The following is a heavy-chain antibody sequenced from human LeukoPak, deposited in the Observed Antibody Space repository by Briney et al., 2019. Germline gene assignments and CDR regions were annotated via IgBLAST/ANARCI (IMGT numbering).Heavy chain of an antibody. D-gene: IGHD3-22*01. CDR1: GGSISSGGYS. CDR2: IYHSGST. CDR3: ARFSRFTMIVPSESAY. J-gene: IGHJ4*02. Sequence: SETLSLTCAVSGGSISSGGYSWSWIRQPPGKGLEWIGYIYHSGSTYYNPSLKSRVTISVDRSKNQFSLKLSSVTAADTAVYYCARFSRFTMIVPSESAYGAQGTLVTVSS. V-gene: IGHV4-30-2*02.